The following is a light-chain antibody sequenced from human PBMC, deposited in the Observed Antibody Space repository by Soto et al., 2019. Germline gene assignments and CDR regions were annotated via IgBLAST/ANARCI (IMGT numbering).Light chain of an antibody. J-gene: IGLJ2*01. CDR1: RDDIGAYDY. CDR3: NSYTNSSAVV. CDR2: EVT. Sequence: QSALTQPASVSGSPGQSITISCAGTRDDIGAYDYVSWYQQHPGNAPKLLVYEVTNRPSGVSGRFSDSKSGNTASLTISGLQAEHEADYYCNSYTNSSAVVFGGGTKVTVL. V-gene: IGLV2-14*01.